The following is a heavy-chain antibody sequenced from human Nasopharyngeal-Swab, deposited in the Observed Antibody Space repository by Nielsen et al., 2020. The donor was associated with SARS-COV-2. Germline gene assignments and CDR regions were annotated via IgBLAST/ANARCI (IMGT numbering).Heavy chain of an antibody. Sequence: SETLSLICTVSGGSISSSSYYWGWIRQPPGKGLEWIGSIYYSGSTYYNPSLKSRVTISVDTSKNQFSLKLSSVTAADTAVYYCARESPPDWYFDLWGRGTLVTVSS. CDR3: ARESPPDWYFDL. V-gene: IGHV4-39*07. CDR2: IYYSGST. CDR1: GGSISSSSYY. J-gene: IGHJ2*01.